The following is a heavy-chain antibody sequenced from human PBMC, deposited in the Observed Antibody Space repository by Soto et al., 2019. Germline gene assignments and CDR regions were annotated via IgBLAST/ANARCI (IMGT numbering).Heavy chain of an antibody. D-gene: IGHD4-17*01. CDR1: GGSSSSGGYS. CDR3: ARTMTTARRAYYYYYGMDV. V-gene: IGHV4-30-2*01. J-gene: IGHJ6*02. Sequence: TLSLTCAVSGGSSSSGGYSWSWIRQPPGKGLEWIGYIYHSGSTYYNPSLKSRVTISVDRSKNQFSLKLSSVTAADTAVYYCARTMTTARRAYYYYYGMDVWGQGTTVTVSS. CDR2: IYHSGST.